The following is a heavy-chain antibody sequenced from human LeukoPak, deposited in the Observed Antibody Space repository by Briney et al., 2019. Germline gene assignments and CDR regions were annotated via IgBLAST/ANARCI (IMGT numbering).Heavy chain of an antibody. J-gene: IGHJ6*02. Sequence: GGSLRLSCTASGFTFGDHAMSWVRQAPGKGLELLGFIRSKAYGGTTEYAASAKGRFTISRDDSKSIAYLQMNSLTTEDTAVYYCSRGPTQQWPYSGTDVWGQGTTVIVSS. CDR1: GFTFGDHA. CDR3: SRGPTQQWPYSGTDV. D-gene: IGHD5-18*01. V-gene: IGHV3-49*04. CDR2: IRSKAYGGTT.